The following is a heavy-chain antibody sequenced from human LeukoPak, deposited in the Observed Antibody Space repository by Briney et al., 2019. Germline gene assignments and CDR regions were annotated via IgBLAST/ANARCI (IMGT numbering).Heavy chain of an antibody. CDR3: AYSSSAFDY. CDR2: ISSSGSFL. Sequence: PGGSLRLSCAASGFTFSSYAMYWVRQAPGKGLEWVSSISSSGSFLYYADSVKGRFTITRDNAKNSLYLQMNSLRAEDTAVYYCAYSSSAFDYWGQGTLVTVSS. CDR1: GFTFSSYA. V-gene: IGHV3-21*01. J-gene: IGHJ4*02. D-gene: IGHD2-2*01.